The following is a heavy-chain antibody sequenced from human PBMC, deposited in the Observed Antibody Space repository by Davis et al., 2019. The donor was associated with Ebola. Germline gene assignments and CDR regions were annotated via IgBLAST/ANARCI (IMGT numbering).Heavy chain of an antibody. J-gene: IGHJ4*02. D-gene: IGHD4-17*01. CDR3: ARAQFGDVVLDY. V-gene: IGHV3-13*01. CDR1: GFTFRTYD. Sequence: GESLKISCAASGFTFRTYDMHWVRQTTGKGLEWVSVIGTAGDTYYRGSVKGRFTISRENARNSLYLQMNSLSARDTAVYYCARAQFGDVVLDYWGQGTLVTVSS. CDR2: IGTAGDT.